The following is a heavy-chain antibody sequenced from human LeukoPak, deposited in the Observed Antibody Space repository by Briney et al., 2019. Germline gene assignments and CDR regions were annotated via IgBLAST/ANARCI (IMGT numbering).Heavy chain of an antibody. Sequence: SQTLSLTCTVSGGSISSGDYYWSWIRQPPGKGLEWIGYIYYSGSTYYTPSLKSRVTISVDTSKNQFSLKLSSVTAADTAVYYCARENYDSSGYYPEAFDIWGQGTMVTVSS. CDR1: GGSISSGDYY. CDR2: IYYSGST. CDR3: ARENYDSSGYYPEAFDI. J-gene: IGHJ3*02. V-gene: IGHV4-30-4*01. D-gene: IGHD3-22*01.